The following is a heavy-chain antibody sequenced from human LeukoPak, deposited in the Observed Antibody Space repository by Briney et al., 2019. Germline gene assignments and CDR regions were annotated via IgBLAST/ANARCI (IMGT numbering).Heavy chain of an antibody. CDR1: GGSFSGYY. J-gene: IGHJ4*02. V-gene: IGHV4-34*01. CDR2: INHSGST. CDR3: ARGAYSSSSLTRYYFDY. Sequence: SETLSLTCAVYGGSFSGYYWSWIRQPPGKGLEWIGEINHSGSTNYNPSLKSRVTISVDTSKNQFSLKLSSVTAADTAVYYCARGAYSSSSLTRYYFDYWGQGTLVTVSS. D-gene: IGHD6-13*01.